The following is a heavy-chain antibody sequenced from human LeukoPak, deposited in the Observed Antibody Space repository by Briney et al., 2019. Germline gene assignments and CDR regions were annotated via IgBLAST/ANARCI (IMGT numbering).Heavy chain of an antibody. CDR1: GFTFNLYG. CDR3: AKARAGGYKYGPFDY. J-gene: IGHJ4*02. CDR2: ISGSADRI. V-gene: IGHV3-23*01. Sequence: PGGSLRLSCVASGFTFNLYGMNWVRQAPGKGLEWVSVISGSADRIYYADSVKGRFTISRDNSKNTVYLQMNSLRAEDTAIYYCAKARAGGYKYGPFDYWGLGVLVTVSS. D-gene: IGHD5-18*01.